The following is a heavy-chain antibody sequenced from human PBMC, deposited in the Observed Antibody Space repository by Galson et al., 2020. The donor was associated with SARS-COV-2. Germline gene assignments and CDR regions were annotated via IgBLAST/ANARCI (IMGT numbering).Heavy chain of an antibody. V-gene: IGHV3-9*01. Sequence: SLKISCAASGFTFDDYAMHWVRQAPGKGLEWVSGISWNSGSIGYADSVKGRFTISRDNAKNSLYLQMNSLRAEDTALYYCAKDLGYSSGRIHYWGQGTLVTVSS. D-gene: IGHD6-19*01. CDR1: GFTFDDYA. CDR3: AKDLGYSSGRIHY. CDR2: ISWNSGSI. J-gene: IGHJ4*02.